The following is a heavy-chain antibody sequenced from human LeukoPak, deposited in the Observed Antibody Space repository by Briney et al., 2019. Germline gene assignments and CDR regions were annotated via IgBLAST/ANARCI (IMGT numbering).Heavy chain of an antibody. J-gene: IGHJ4*02. CDR3: ARDLLTGIAAAGNFDY. D-gene: IGHD6-13*01. Sequence: KPSETLSLTCTVSGGSISSSSYYWGWLRQPPGKGLEWIGTIYYSGSTYYNPSLKSRVTISVDTSKNQFSLKLTSVTAADTAMYYCARDLLTGIAAAGNFDYWGQGTLVTVSS. CDR2: IYYSGST. CDR1: GGSISSSSYY. V-gene: IGHV4-39*07.